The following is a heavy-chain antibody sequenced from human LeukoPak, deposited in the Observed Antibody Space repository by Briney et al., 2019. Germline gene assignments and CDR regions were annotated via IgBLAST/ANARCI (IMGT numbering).Heavy chain of an antibody. CDR2: MYTGGTT. Sequence: GGSLRLSCAASGFSVSGTHMSWVRQAPGKGLEWVSAMYTGGTTYYADSVTGRFTVSRDTSRNTLFLHMDSLRAEDTAVYYCAKGEVTSGGGLASWGQGTLVIVSS. J-gene: IGHJ5*01. V-gene: IGHV3-53*01. CDR1: GFSVSGTH. CDR3: AKGEVTSGGGLAS. D-gene: IGHD2-21*02.